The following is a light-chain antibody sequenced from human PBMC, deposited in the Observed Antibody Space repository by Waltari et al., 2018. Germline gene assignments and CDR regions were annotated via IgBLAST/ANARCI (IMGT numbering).Light chain of an antibody. V-gene: IGKV3-11*01. J-gene: IGKJ4*01. CDR1: QSVRNY. Sequence: EIVLTQSPATQSLSPWERATISCRASQSVRNYLAWFQQKAVHAPRLLISDASNRATDIPARFSGSGSGTDFTLTISSLEPEDFAVYYCQQRVYWPLTFGGGTKVEIK. CDR3: QQRVYWPLT. CDR2: DAS.